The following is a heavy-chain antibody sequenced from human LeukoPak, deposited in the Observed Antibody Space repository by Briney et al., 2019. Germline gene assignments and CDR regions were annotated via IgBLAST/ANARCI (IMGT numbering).Heavy chain of an antibody. CDR1: GFTFSSYE. V-gene: IGHV3-48*03. J-gene: IGHJ6*02. Sequence: PGGSLRLSCGASGFTFSSYEMNWVRQAPGKGLEWVSYISSTGTTIYYADSVKGRFTISRGNAKNSLYLQMNSLRAEDTAVYYCAREIGMDVWGQGTTVTVSS. CDR3: AREIGMDV. CDR2: ISSTGTTI.